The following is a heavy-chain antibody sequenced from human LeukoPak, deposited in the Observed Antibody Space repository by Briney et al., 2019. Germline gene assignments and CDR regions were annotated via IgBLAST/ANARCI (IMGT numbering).Heavy chain of an antibody. CDR1: GFSFSTYS. CDR2: VSGTSEYI. J-gene: IGHJ4*02. V-gene: IGHV3-21*06. CDR3: ARWYSSGWYSDY. D-gene: IGHD6-19*01. Sequence: PGGSLRLSCAASGFSFSTYSMIWFRQAPGKGLEWVSSVSGTSEYIYYADSVRGRFTISRDNAKNTVYLQMNSLRAEDTAVYYCARWYSSGWYSDYWGQGTLVTVSS.